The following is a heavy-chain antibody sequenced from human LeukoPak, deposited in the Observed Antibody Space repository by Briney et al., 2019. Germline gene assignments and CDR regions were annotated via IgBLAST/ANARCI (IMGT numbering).Heavy chain of an antibody. D-gene: IGHD6-19*01. J-gene: IGHJ5*02. CDR2: IWYDGSDK. Sequence: GRSLRLSCAASGFTFSSYGMHWVRQAPGKGLEWVAVIWYDGSDKYYADSVKGRFTISRDNSKNTLYLQMNSLRVEDTAVYYCARVLGDSGWYLGWFDPRGQGTLVTVSS. V-gene: IGHV3-33*01. CDR3: ARVLGDSGWYLGWFDP. CDR1: GFTFSSYG.